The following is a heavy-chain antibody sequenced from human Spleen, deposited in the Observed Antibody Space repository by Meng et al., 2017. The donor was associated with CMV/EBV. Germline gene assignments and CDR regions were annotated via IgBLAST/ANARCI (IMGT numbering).Heavy chain of an antibody. J-gene: IGHJ6*02. D-gene: IGHD3-10*02. V-gene: IGHV3-15*01. Sequence: GESLKISCAASGFTFSNAWMSWVRQAPGKGLEWVGRIKSKTDGGTTDYAAPVKGRFTISRDDSKNTLYLQMNSLKTEDTAVYYCTTGAYYGRASYYYGMDVWGQGTTVTVSS. CDR2: IKSKTDGGTT. CDR3: TTGAYYGRASYYYGMDV. CDR1: GFTFSNAW.